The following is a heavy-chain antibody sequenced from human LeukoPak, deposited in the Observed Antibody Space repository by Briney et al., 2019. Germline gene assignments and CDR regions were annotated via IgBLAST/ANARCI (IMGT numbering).Heavy chain of an antibody. Sequence: SETLSLTCTVSGGSISRYYWSWIRQPPGKGLEWIGYIYYSGSTNYNPSLKSRVTISVDTSKNQFSLKLSSVTAADTAVYYCARVRGLGPYYYYYYYMDVWGKGTTVTISS. J-gene: IGHJ6*03. CDR3: ARVRGLGPYYYYYYYMDV. CDR1: GGSISRYY. CDR2: IYYSGST. D-gene: IGHD3-10*01. V-gene: IGHV4-59*01.